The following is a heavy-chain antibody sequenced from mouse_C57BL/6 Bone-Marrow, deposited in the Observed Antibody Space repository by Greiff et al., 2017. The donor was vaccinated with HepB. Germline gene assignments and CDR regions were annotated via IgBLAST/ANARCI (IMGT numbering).Heavy chain of an antibody. V-gene: IGHV1-69*01. CDR1: GYTFTNYW. J-gene: IGHJ1*03. Sequence: QVQLQQPGPELVKPGASVKLSCKASGYTFTNYWMHWVKQSPGQGLEWIGEINPTNSYTNYNQKFKGKSTLTVDKSSSTAYLQLRSLTSEESAVYYCARGEFLDVWGTGTTVTVSS. CDR2: INPTNSYT. CDR3: ARGEFLDV.